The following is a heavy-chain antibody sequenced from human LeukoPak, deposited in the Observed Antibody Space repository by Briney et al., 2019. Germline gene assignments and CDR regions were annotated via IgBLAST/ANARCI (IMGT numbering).Heavy chain of an antibody. V-gene: IGHV1-46*01. CDR2: IGRNDGDI. Sequence: ASVKVSCKASGYTFTNYYMHWVRQAPGQGLVWMGVIGRNDGDISYAQKFQGRVTMTRDTSTNTVYMEMISLRSEDTAVYYCVRDSNFLEWLPPFEYWGQGTLVTVSS. CDR3: VRDSNFLEWLPPFEY. CDR1: GYTFTNYY. D-gene: IGHD3-3*01. J-gene: IGHJ4*02.